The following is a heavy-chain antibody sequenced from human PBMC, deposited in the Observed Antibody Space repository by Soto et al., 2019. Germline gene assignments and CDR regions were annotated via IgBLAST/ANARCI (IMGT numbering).Heavy chain of an antibody. CDR3: ARGNYCSSTSCYTEKLFDP. J-gene: IGHJ5*02. Sequence: SQGRSLICGVSGHSVLRHCFSWNWIQTAPSRSLAWLGRTYYRSKWYNDYAVSVKSRITINPDTSKNQFSLQLNSVTPEDTAVYYCARGNYCSSTSCYTEKLFDPCGQGTLVTVSA. V-gene: IGHV6-1*01. D-gene: IGHD2-2*02. CDR2: TYYRSKWYN. CDR1: GHSVLRHCFS.